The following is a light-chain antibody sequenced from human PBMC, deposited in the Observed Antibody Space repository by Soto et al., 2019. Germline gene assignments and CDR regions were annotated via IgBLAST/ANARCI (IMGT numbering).Light chain of an antibody. CDR1: QTVSSNY. CDR3: QQYYDWPIT. CDR2: GAS. V-gene: IGKV3-20*01. Sequence: EIVLTQSPGTLSLSPGEGATLSCWASQTVSSNYLAWYQQKPGQAPRLLIYGASSRATGIPDRFSGSGSGTDFTLTISSLQSEDFAVYYCQQYYDWPITFGQGTRLEIK. J-gene: IGKJ5*01.